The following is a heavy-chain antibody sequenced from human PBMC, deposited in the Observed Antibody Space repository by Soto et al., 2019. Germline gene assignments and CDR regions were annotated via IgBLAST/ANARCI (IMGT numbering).Heavy chain of an antibody. D-gene: IGHD6-19*01. CDR3: VRDRIGVAGTADY. J-gene: IGHJ4*02. CDR2: ISSSGRTI. Sequence: PGGSLRLSCAASGLTFSSHTMNWIRQAPGKGLEWVSYISSSGRTIYYADSVKGRFTISRDNAKSSLFLQMNSLRAEDTAVYYCVRDRIGVAGTADYWGQGALVTVSS. V-gene: IGHV3-48*04. CDR1: GLTFSSHT.